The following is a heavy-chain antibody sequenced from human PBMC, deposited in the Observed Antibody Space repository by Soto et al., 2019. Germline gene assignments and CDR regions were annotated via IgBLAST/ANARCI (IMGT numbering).Heavy chain of an antibody. CDR1: GYTFTSYG. CDR2: ISAYNGNT. Sequence: GASVKVSCKASGYTFTSYGITWVRQAPGQGLEWMGWISAYNGNTNYAQKLQGRVTMTTDTSTSTAYMELRSLRSDDTAVYYCARDTEESYYDILTEVLEDNWFDPWGQGTLVTVSS. D-gene: IGHD3-9*01. V-gene: IGHV1-18*01. J-gene: IGHJ5*02. CDR3: ARDTEESYYDILTEVLEDNWFDP.